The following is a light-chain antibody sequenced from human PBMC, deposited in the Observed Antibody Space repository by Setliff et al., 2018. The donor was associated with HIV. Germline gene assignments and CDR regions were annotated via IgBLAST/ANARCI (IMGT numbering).Light chain of an antibody. V-gene: IGLV2-14*03. CDR1: SSDVGGYDY. CDR3: SSYTLSTSLEVI. Sequence: QSALTQPASVSGSPGQSITISCTGTSSDVGGYDYVSWYQQHPGKAPKLMIYDVSNRPSGVSNRFSGSKSGNTASLTISGLQAEDEADYYCSSYTLSTSLEVIFGGGTKVTVL. CDR2: DVS. J-gene: IGLJ2*01.